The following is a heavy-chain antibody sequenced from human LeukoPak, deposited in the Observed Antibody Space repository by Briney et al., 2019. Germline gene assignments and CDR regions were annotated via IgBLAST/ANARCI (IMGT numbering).Heavy chain of an antibody. CDR3: AKVSWANDFDY. Sequence: GGSLRLSCAASGFTFSSYAMSWVRQAPGEGLEWVSTISGSGGNTYHADSLRGGLTISRDNSKNTLSLQMNSLRADDTAIYYCAKVSWANDFDYWGQGTLVTVSS. J-gene: IGHJ4*02. CDR2: ISGSGGNT. D-gene: IGHD6-13*01. CDR1: GFTFSSYA. V-gene: IGHV3-23*01.